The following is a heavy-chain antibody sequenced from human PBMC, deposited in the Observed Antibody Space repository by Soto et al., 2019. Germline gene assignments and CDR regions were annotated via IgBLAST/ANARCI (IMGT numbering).Heavy chain of an antibody. J-gene: IGHJ3*02. V-gene: IGHV3-21*01. Sequence: GGSLRLSCAASGFTFSSYSMNWVRQAPGKGLEWVSAISSSSSYIYYADSVKGRFTISRDNAKNSLYLQMNSLRAEDTAVYSCAREKDTYDAFDIWGQGTMVTVSS. CDR2: ISSSSSYI. CDR3: AREKDTYDAFDI. D-gene: IGHD2-8*01. CDR1: GFTFSSYS.